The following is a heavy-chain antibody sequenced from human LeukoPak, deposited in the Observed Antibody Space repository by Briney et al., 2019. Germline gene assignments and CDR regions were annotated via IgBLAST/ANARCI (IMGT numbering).Heavy chain of an antibody. CDR3: ATPLDYFDTSGYHQGGD. Sequence: GGSLRLSCAASGFTFSSYWMTWVRQAPGKGLEWVANIKEDGSKKNYVDSVKGRFAISRDNAKNSLYLQMNSLRAEDTAVYYCATPLDYFDTSGYHQGGDWGQGTLVTVSS. CDR1: GFTFSSYW. D-gene: IGHD3-22*01. J-gene: IGHJ4*02. V-gene: IGHV3-7*03. CDR2: IKEDGSKK.